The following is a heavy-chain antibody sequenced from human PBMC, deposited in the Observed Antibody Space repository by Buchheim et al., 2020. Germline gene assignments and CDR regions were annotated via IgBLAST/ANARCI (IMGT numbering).Heavy chain of an antibody. CDR2: IYYSGST. Sequence: VQLQESGPGLVKPSETLSLTCTVSGGSISSYYWSWIRQPPGKGLEWIGYIYYSGSTNYNPSLKSRVTISVDTSKNQFSLKLSSVAAADTTVYYCARENGEYYYDSSGYIDYWGQGTL. CDR3: ARENGEYYYDSSGYIDY. J-gene: IGHJ4*02. CDR1: GGSISSYY. V-gene: IGHV4-59*01. D-gene: IGHD3-22*01.